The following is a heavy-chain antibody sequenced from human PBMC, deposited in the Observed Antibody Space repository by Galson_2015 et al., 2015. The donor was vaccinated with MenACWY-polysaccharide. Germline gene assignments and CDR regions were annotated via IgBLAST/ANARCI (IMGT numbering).Heavy chain of an antibody. Sequence: SLRLSCAASGFTFTSCAMGWVRQAPGKGLEWVSAISGGGSNTYYADSVKGRFTMSRDNSKNTLYMQMNSLRAEDTAVYYCAKQIDEYYGSGNSYPPWDYWGQGTLVTVSS. D-gene: IGHD3-10*01. CDR2: ISGGGSNT. V-gene: IGHV3-23*01. J-gene: IGHJ4*02. CDR1: GFTFTSCA. CDR3: AKQIDEYYGSGNSYPPWDY.